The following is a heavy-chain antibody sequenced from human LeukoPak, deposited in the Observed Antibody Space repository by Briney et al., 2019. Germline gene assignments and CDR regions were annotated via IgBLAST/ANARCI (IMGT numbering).Heavy chain of an antibody. CDR2: IYSAGNT. CDR1: GFTVSSNY. Sequence: GGSLRLSCAASGFTVSSNYMSWVRQAPGKGLEWVSFIYSAGNTYYADFVKGRFTISRDNAKNSLYLQMNSLRAEDAAVYYCVKGKAYDNLDWFDPWGQGTLVTVSS. V-gene: IGHV3-53*01. J-gene: IGHJ5*02. D-gene: IGHD3-9*01. CDR3: VKGKAYDNLDWFDP.